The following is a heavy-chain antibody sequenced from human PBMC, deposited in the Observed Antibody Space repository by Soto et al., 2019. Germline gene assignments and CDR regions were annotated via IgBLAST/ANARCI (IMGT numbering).Heavy chain of an antibody. V-gene: IGHV4-31*03. Sequence: SETLSLTCSVSGAALNSGNFYWSWIRQVPGKGLEWIGHIYVTGAVDYNPSLRDRITISQDTSERQFSLNLRLVTAADTAVYYCARLRIATNNYKWFDPWGQGTLVTVSS. CDR3: ARLRIATNNYKWFDP. D-gene: IGHD2-21*01. CDR2: IYVTGAV. CDR1: GAALNSGNFY. J-gene: IGHJ5*02.